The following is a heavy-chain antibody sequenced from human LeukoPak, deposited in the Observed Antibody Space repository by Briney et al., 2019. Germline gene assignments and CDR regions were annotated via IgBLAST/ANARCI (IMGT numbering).Heavy chain of an antibody. Sequence: GGSLRLSCAASGFTFSSYEMNWVRQAPGKGLEWVSYISSSGFTIYYADSVKGRFTISRDNAKKSLYLQMNSLRAEDTAVYYCARGQWLVDPYWGQGTLVTVSS. J-gene: IGHJ4*02. CDR2: ISSSGFTI. V-gene: IGHV3-48*03. CDR3: ARGQWLVDPY. CDR1: GFTFSSYE. D-gene: IGHD6-19*01.